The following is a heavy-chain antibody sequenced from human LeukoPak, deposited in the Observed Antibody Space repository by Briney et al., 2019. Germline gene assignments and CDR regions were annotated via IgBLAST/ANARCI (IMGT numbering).Heavy chain of an antibody. CDR3: ARKNYYDTSGRFDC. D-gene: IGHD3-22*01. CDR2: INPDNGDV. J-gene: IGHJ4*02. Sequence: ASVKVSCKASGYTFTAYYLHWVRQAPGEGLEWVGWINPDNGDVDYERKFQGRVTMTRDTSSRTAYMEVRSDDTAVYYCARKNYYDTSGRFDCWGQGTLVTVSS. CDR1: GYTFTAYY. V-gene: IGHV1-2*02.